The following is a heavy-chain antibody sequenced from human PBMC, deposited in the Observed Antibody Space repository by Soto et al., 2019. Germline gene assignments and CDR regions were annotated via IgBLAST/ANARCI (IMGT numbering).Heavy chain of an antibody. CDR3: ASPYYYDSSGYYPVGY. J-gene: IGHJ4*02. V-gene: IGHV3-74*01. CDR1: GFTFSSYW. D-gene: IGHD3-22*01. Sequence: EVQLVESGGGLVQPGGSLRLSCAASGFTFSSYWMHWVRQAPGKGLVWVSRINSDGSSTSYVDSVKGRFTISRDNAKNTVYLQMNSLRAEDTAVYYCASPYYYDSSGYYPVGYWGQGTLVTVSS. CDR2: INSDGSST.